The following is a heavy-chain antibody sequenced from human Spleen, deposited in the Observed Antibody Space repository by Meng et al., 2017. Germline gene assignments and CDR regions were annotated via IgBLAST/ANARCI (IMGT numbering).Heavy chain of an antibody. J-gene: IGHJ4*02. CDR1: GGSISSSNW. CDR2: IYHSGST. V-gene: IGHV4-4*02. D-gene: IGHD3-22*01. Sequence: SETLSLTCAVSGGSISSSNWWSWVRQPPGKGLEWIGEIYHSGSTNYNPSLKSRVTISVDTSKNQFSLKLSSVTAADTAVYYCARSPIDKYDLSALPLDYWGQGTLVTVSS. CDR3: ARSPIDKYDLSALPLDY.